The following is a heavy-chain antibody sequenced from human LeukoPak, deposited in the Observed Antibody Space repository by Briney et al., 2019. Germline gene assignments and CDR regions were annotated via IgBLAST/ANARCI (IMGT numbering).Heavy chain of an antibody. J-gene: IGHJ4*02. V-gene: IGHV3-11*01. CDR3: ARVTQDYYDSSGYRPEYFDY. CDR1: GFTFSDYY. D-gene: IGHD3-22*01. Sequence: GGSLRLSCAASGFTFSDYYMSWIRQAPGKGLEWVSYISSSGSTIYYADSVMGRFTISRDNAKNSLYLQMNSLRAEDTAVYYCARVTQDYYDSSGYRPEYFDYWGQGTLVTVSS. CDR2: ISSSGSTI.